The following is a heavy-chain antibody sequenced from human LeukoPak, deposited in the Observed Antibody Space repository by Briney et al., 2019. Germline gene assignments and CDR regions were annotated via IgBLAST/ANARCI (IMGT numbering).Heavy chain of an antibody. J-gene: IGHJ6*02. D-gene: IGHD3-10*01. CDR2: ISAYNGNT. CDR3: ARDHLGAMVRGGMGYYGMDV. CDR1: GYTFTSYG. V-gene: IGHV1-18*01. Sequence: ASVKVPCKASGYTFTSYGISWVRQAPGQGLEWMGWISAYNGNTNYAQKLQGRVTMTTDTSTSTAYMELRSLRSDDTAVYYCARDHLGAMVRGGMGYYGMDVWGQGTTVTVSS.